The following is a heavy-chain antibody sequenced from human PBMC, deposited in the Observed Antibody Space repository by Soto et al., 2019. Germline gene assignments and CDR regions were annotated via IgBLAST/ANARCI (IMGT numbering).Heavy chain of an antibody. CDR1: GFTFSSDG. J-gene: IGHJ4*02. CDR2: ISYDGSNK. Sequence: GGSLRLSCAASGFTFSSDGMYWVRQAPGKGLEWVAVISYDGSNKYYADSVKGRFTISRDNSKNTLYLQMNSLRAEDTAVYYCAKDAGVKYYYGSGSTTVGGSFDYWGQGTLVTVSS. D-gene: IGHD3-10*01. V-gene: IGHV3-30*18. CDR3: AKDAGVKYYYGSGSTTVGGSFDY.